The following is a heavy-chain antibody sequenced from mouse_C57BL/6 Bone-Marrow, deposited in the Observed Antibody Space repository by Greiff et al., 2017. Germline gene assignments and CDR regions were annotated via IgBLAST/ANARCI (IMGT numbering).Heavy chain of an antibody. CDR3: ARNNGSSFRYFDV. Sequence: EVQLKESGGGLVKPGGSLKLSCAASGFTFSDYGMHWVRQAPEKGLEWVAYISSGSSTIYYADTVKGRFTISRDNAKNTLFLQMTSLRSEDTAMYDCARNNGSSFRYFDVWGTGTTVTVSS. CDR2: ISSGSSTI. J-gene: IGHJ1*03. V-gene: IGHV5-17*01. D-gene: IGHD1-1*01. CDR1: GFTFSDYG.